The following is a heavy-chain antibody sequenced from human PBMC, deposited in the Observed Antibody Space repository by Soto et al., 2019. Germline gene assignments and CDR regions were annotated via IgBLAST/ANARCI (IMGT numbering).Heavy chain of an antibody. D-gene: IGHD6-13*01. CDR2: IIPILGIA. Sequence: QVQLVQSGAEVKKPGSSVKVSCKASGGTFSSYTISWVRQAPGQGLEWMGRIIPILGIANYAQKFQGRVTITADKSTSTAYMELSSLRSEDTAVYYCATDTSIAAAIITYWGQGSLVTVSS. J-gene: IGHJ4*02. CDR3: ATDTSIAAAIITY. CDR1: GGTFSSYT. V-gene: IGHV1-69*02.